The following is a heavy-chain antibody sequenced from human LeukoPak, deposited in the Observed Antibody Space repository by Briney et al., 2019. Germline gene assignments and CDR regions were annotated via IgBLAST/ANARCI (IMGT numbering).Heavy chain of an antibody. D-gene: IGHD6-25*01. CDR3: ARGAARVYYFDY. CDR2: IYYSGST. Sequence: SETLSLTCTVSGGSISSSSYYWGWIRQPPGKGLEWIGTIYYSGSTYYNPSLKSRLTISVDTSKNQFSLKLSSVTAADTAVYYCARGAARVYYFDYWGQGTLVTVSS. CDR1: GGSISSSSYY. J-gene: IGHJ4*02. V-gene: IGHV4-39*07.